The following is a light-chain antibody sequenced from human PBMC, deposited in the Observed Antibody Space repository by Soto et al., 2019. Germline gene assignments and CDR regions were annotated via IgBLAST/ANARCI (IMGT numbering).Light chain of an antibody. CDR1: SSDVGAYNY. V-gene: IGLV2-11*01. J-gene: IGLJ1*01. CDR3: CSYAGTYSYV. CDR2: DVS. Sequence: QSALTQPRSVSGSPGQSVTISCTGTSSDVGAYNYVSWYQQHPGKAPKFMIYDVSKRPSGVPDRFSGSKSGNTASLTIFGLQAEDEADYYCCSYAGTYSYVFGTGTKVTV.